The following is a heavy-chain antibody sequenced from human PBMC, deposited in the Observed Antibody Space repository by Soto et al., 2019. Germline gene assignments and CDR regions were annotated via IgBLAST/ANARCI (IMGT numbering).Heavy chain of an antibody. Sequence: GGSLRLSCAASGFTFSSYSMNWVRQAPGKGLEWVSSISSSSSYIYYADSVKGRFTISRDNAKNSLDLQMNSLRAEDTAVYYCARDSSSIRFLEWFPDAFDIWGQGTMVTVSS. J-gene: IGHJ3*02. V-gene: IGHV3-21*01. D-gene: IGHD3-3*01. CDR3: ARDSSSIRFLEWFPDAFDI. CDR1: GFTFSSYS. CDR2: ISSSSSYI.